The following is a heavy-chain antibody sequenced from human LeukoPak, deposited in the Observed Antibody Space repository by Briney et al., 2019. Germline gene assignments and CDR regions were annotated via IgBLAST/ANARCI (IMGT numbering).Heavy chain of an antibody. J-gene: IGHJ4*02. Sequence: GGSLRLSCAASGFTFSSYTMTWVRQAPGKGLEWVSAITGSGGSAYYADSVKGRFIISRDNSKNTLYLQMNSPRAEDTAVYYCAKPVFYTTSSFDYWGQGTLVTVSS. CDR3: AKPVFYTTSSFDY. D-gene: IGHD6-6*01. CDR1: GFTFSSYT. V-gene: IGHV3-23*01. CDR2: ITGSGGSA.